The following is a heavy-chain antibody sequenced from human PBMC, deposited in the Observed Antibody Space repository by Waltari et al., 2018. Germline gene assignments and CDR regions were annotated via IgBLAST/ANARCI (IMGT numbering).Heavy chain of an antibody. Sequence: QVQLQESGPGLVKPSETLSLTCTVSGGSISSYYWSWIRQPAGKGLEWIGRIYTSGSTNYNPSLKRRVTMSVDTSKNQFSLKLSSVTAADTAVYYCARDLRYCSSTSCYYWFDPWGQGTLVTVSS. J-gene: IGHJ5*02. D-gene: IGHD2-2*01. V-gene: IGHV4-4*07. CDR2: IYTSGST. CDR3: ARDLRYCSSTSCYYWFDP. CDR1: GGSISSYY.